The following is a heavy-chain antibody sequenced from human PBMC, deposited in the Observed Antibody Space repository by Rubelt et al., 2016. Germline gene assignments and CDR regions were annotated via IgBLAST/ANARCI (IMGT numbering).Heavy chain of an antibody. CDR1: GFTFSNYA. CDR3: AKDFIGVLPDAFDI. CDR2: ISGSGGST. V-gene: IGHV3-23*01. D-gene: IGHD3-10*01. J-gene: IGHJ3*02. Sequence: PGGSLRLSCAASGFTFSNYAMTWVRQAPGKGLEWVSSISGSGGSTYYADSVKGRFAISRDNSKNTLYLQMNSLRAEDTAIYYCAKDFIGVLPDAFDIWGQGTMVTVSS.